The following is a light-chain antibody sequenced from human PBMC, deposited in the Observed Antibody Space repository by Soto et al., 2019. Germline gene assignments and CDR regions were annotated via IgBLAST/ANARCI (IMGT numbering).Light chain of an antibody. V-gene: IGLV2-11*01. CDR2: DVN. CDR3: CSYAGNYTLI. CDR1: NSDVGGYNY. Sequence: QSALTQPRSVSGSPGQSVTISCTGTNSDVGGYNYVSWYQQHPGKAPKLMVYDVNKRPSGVPDRFSGSKSDNTASLTISGLQAEDEADYFCCSYAGNYTLIFGGGTKVTVL. J-gene: IGLJ2*01.